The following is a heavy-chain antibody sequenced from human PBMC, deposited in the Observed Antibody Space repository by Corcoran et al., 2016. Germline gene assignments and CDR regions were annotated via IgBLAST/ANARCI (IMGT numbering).Heavy chain of an antibody. CDR2: IKSKTDGGTT. CDR3: TTDQCSGSAHVDY. J-gene: IGHJ4*02. Sequence: EVQLVESGGGLVKPGGSLRLSCAASGFTFSNAWMNWVRQAPGKGLEWVGRIKSKTDGGTTDYAAPGKGRFTISRDDSKNTLYLQMNSLKTEDTAVYYGTTDQCSGSAHVDYWGQGTLVTVYS. D-gene: IGHD1-26*01. CDR1: GFTFSNAW. V-gene: IGHV3-15*07.